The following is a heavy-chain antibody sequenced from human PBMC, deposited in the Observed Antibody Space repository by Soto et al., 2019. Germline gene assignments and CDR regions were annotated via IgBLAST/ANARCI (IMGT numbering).Heavy chain of an antibody. V-gene: IGHV3-74*01. CDR1: GFTFSSYW. CDR3: ARTEGSSWYPYYYYYYGMDV. Sequence: EVQLVESGGGLVQPGGSLRLSCAASGFTFSSYWMHWVRQAPGKGLVWVSRINSDGSSTSYADSVKGRFTTSRDNAKNTLYLPMNSLRAEDTAVYYCARTEGSSWYPYYYYYYGMDVWGQGTTVTVS. D-gene: IGHD6-13*01. J-gene: IGHJ6*02. CDR2: INSDGSST.